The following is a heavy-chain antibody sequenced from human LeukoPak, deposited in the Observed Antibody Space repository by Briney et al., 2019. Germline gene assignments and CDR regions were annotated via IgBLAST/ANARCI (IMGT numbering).Heavy chain of an antibody. V-gene: IGHV3-74*01. CDR1: GFIFRGYW. Sequence: GGSLRLSCAASGFIFRGYWMHWVRQAPGKGLVWVSRINSDGSSTNYADSVKGRFTVSRDNAKNTLYLQVNSLRAEDTAVYYCAKAVYSNDGYYAFGRWGQGTLVTVSS. D-gene: IGHD1-26*01. J-gene: IGHJ4*02. CDR2: INSDGSST. CDR3: AKAVYSNDGYYAFGR.